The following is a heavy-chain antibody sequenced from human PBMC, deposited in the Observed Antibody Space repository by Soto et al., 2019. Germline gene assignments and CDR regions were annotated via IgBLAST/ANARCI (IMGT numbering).Heavy chain of an antibody. J-gene: IGHJ4*02. Sequence: GASVKVSCKVSGGCSFSEISLHWVRQAPGKGLEWMGGFDPEDGEPIYAQKFQGRVTMTEDTSTEKAYVELSSLTSEDTAVYFCALGGYYSVSSGFDYWGQGTLVTVS. CDR3: ALGGYYSVSSGFDY. CDR1: GGCSFSEIS. V-gene: IGHV1-24*01. CDR2: FDPEDGEP. D-gene: IGHD3-22*01.